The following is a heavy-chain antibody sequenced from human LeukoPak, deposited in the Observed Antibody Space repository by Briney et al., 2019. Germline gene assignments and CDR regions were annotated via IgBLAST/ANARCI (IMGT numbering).Heavy chain of an antibody. CDR3: ARDSGVHSGSPFDY. D-gene: IGHD3-10*01. V-gene: IGHV3-33*01. CDR1: GFTFGSYG. J-gene: IGHJ4*02. Sequence: GGSLRLSCAASGFTFGSYGMHWVRQAPGKGLEWVAVIWYDGSNKYYADSVKGRFTISRDNSKNTLYLQMNSLRAEDTAVYYCARDSGVHSGSPFDYWGQGTPVTVSS. CDR2: IWYDGSNK.